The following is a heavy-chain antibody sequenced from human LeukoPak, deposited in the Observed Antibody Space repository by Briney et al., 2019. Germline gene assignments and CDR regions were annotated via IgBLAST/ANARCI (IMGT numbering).Heavy chain of an antibody. CDR1: GGSISSSNW. J-gene: IGHJ4*02. Sequence: SETLSLTCAVSGGSISSSNWWSWVRQPPGKGLEWIGEIYHSGSNNYNPSLKSRVTISVDKSKNQFSLKLSSVTAADTAVYYCARGGRSGYYIFGYWGQGTLVTVSS. CDR2: IYHSGSN. V-gene: IGHV4-4*02. D-gene: IGHD3-3*01. CDR3: ARGGRSGYYIFGY.